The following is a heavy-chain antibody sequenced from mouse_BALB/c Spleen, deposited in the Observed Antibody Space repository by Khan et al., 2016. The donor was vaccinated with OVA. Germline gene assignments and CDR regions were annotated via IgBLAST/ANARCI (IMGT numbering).Heavy chain of an antibody. CDR2: INPSSGGT. J-gene: IGHJ3*01. Sequence: LQESGAELVKPGASVRLSCKASGYTFTSYYLYWVKQRPGQGLEWIGDINPSSGGTNFNEKFKSKATLTVDKSSSTAYIHLNSLTSEDSAGYYCTRSGYGSFAYWGQGTLVTVSA. V-gene: IGHV1-53*01. D-gene: IGHD2-2*01. CDR3: TRSGYGSFAY. CDR1: GYTFTSYY.